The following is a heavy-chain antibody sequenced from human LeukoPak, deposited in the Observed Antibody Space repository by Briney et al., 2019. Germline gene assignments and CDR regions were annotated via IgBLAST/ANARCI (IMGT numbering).Heavy chain of an antibody. V-gene: IGHV4-30-4*01. CDR1: GGSISSGDYS. D-gene: IGHD3-3*01. CDR2: IYYSGST. J-gene: IGHJ4*02. Sequence: EASETLSLTCTVSGGSISSGDYSWSWIRQPPGKGLEWIGYIYYSGSTYYNPSLKSRVTISVGTSKNQFSLKLSSVTAADTAVYYCARVRFLEWLSPYYFDYWGQGTLVTVSS. CDR3: ARVRFLEWLSPYYFDY.